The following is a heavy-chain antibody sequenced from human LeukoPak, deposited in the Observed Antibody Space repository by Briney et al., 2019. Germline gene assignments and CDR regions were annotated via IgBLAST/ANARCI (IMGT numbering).Heavy chain of an antibody. CDR1: GFTFSNFV. Sequence: GGSLRLSCAASGFTFSNFVMSWVRQAPGKGLEWVSSISGSGGSTYYADSVKGRFTISRDNSKNTLYLQMNSLRAEDTAVYYCARNTVTQYYFNFWGQGILVTVSS. D-gene: IGHD4-17*01. J-gene: IGHJ4*02. V-gene: IGHV3-23*01. CDR2: ISGSGGST. CDR3: ARNTVTQYYFNF.